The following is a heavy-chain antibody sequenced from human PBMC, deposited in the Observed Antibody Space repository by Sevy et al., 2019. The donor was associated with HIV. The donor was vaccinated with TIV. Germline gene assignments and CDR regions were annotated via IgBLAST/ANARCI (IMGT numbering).Heavy chain of an antibody. D-gene: IGHD2-21*02. V-gene: IGHV3-7*01. J-gene: IGHJ4*02. CDR3: VRGGGACDY. Sequence: GGSLRLSCAASEFTFSKDWMGWVRQAPGKGLEWVASIKGDGSDKYYLYTVKGRFTISKANAKSSLYLRMNSLRDEDTATYYCVRGGGACDYWGQGTLVTVSS. CDR2: IKGDGSDK. CDR1: EFTFSKDW.